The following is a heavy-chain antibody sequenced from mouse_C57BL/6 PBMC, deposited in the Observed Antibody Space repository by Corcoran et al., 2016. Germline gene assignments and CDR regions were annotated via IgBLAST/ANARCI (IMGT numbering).Heavy chain of an antibody. CDR1: GYSITSGYY. CDR3: ARDGNSYAMDY. J-gene: IGHJ4*01. Sequence: DVQLQESGPGLVKPSQSLSLTCSVTGYSITSGYYWNWIRQFPGNKLEWMGYISYDGSNNYNPSLKNRISITRDTSKNQFFLKLNSVTTEDTATYYCARDGNSYAMDYWGQGTSVTVSS. D-gene: IGHD2-1*01. CDR2: ISYDGSN. V-gene: IGHV3-6*01.